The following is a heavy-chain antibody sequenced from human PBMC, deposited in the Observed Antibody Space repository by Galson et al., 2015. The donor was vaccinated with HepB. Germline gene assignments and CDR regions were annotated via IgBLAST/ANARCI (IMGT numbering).Heavy chain of an antibody. D-gene: IGHD1-26*01. CDR2: ISYDGSNK. CDR1: RFTFSNYA. CDR3: AKARSGGTPEFDH. J-gene: IGHJ4*02. Sequence: SLRLSCAVSRFTFSNYAMHWVRQAPGKGLEWVAVISYDGSNKYYADSVKGRFTISRDNSKNTLYLQMNNLRAEDTAVYYCAKARSGGTPEFDHWGQGTLVTVSS. V-gene: IGHV3-30*18.